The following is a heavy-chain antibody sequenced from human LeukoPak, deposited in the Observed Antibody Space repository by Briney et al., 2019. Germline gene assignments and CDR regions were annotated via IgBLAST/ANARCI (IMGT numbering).Heavy chain of an antibody. CDR3: ARRSPCGGDCYLFDY. J-gene: IGHJ4*02. CDR1: GGSISSSSYY. Sequence: SETLSLTCTVSGGSISSSSYYWGWIRQPPGKGLEWIGSIYYSGSTYYNPSPKSRVTISVDTSKNQFSLKLSSVTAADTAVYYCARRSPCGGDCYLFDYWGQGTLVTVSS. CDR2: IYYSGST. D-gene: IGHD2-21*01. V-gene: IGHV4-39*01.